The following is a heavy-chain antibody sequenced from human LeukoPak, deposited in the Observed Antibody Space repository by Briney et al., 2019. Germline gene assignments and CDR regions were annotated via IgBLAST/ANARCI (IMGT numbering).Heavy chain of an antibody. V-gene: IGHV4-59*01. Sequence: WETLSLTCNVSGGSISSYYWSWMRQPPGKGLEWIGYIYYGGSNNYYPSLKSRVTISVDTSKNQFSLKLSSVTAADTSVYDCARWGSLGDYTAHFDYWGQGTLVTVCS. CDR1: GGSISSYY. D-gene: IGHD4-17*01. CDR2: IYYGGSN. CDR3: ARWGSLGDYTAHFDY. J-gene: IGHJ4*02.